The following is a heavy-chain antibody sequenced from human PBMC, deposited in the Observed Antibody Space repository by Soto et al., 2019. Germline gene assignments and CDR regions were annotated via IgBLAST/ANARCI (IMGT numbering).Heavy chain of an antibody. Sequence: PGGSLRLSCAASGFTFSSYAMSWVRQAPGKGLEWVSAISGSGGSTYYADSVKGRFTISRDNSKNTLYLQMNSLRAEDTAVYYCAKNYDFWSGSEGYYYYYMEVWGKGTTVTVSS. J-gene: IGHJ6*03. V-gene: IGHV3-23*01. CDR3: AKNYDFWSGSEGYYYYYMEV. CDR2: ISGSGGST. D-gene: IGHD3-3*01. CDR1: GFTFSSYA.